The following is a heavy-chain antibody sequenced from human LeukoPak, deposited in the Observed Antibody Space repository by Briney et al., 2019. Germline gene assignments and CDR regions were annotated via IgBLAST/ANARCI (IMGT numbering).Heavy chain of an antibody. J-gene: IGHJ6*03. CDR3: ARVGVPRFRRYMDV. D-gene: IGHD3-3*01. Sequence: ASVKVSCKASGYTFTGYYMHWVRQAPGQGLEWMGWINPNSGGTNYAQKFQGRVTMTRDTSISTTYMELSRLRSDDTAVYYCARVGVPRFRRYMDVWGKGTTVTVSS. CDR1: GYTFTGYY. CDR2: INPNSGGT. V-gene: IGHV1-2*02.